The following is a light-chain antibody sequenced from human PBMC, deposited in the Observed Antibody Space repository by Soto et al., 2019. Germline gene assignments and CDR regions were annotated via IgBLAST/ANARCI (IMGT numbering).Light chain of an antibody. CDR3: QKYNGPPFT. CDR1: QGISNY. Sequence: DIQMTQSPSSLAASVVDRFTISCRASQGISNYLDWYQQKPGKAPQLLIYATSTLQSWVSSRFTGSGSGTDFTLTISSLQPVDVATYYCQKYNGPPFTFGPGTKVDI. CDR2: ATS. V-gene: IGKV1-27*01. J-gene: IGKJ3*01.